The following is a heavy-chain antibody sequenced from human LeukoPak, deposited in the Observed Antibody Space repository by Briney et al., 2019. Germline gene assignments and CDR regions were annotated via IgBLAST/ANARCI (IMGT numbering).Heavy chain of an antibody. V-gene: IGHV3-20*04. J-gene: IGHJ4*02. Sequence: GGSLRLSCAASGFTFDDYGMSWVRQAPGKGLEWVSGINWNGGSTGYADSVKGRFTISRDNAKNSLYLQMNSLRAEDTALYYCARFLLGYCSSTSCYGFDYWGQGTLVTVSS. CDR3: ARFLLGYCSSTSCYGFDY. D-gene: IGHD2-2*01. CDR1: GFTFDDYG. CDR2: INWNGGST.